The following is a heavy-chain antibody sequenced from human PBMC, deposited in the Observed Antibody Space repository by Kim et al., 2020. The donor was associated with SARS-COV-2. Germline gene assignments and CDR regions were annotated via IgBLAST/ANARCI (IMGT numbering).Heavy chain of an antibody. D-gene: IGHD6-19*01. CDR1: GGSISNYY. CDR3: ARGSGWYAY. V-gene: IGHV4-59*08. J-gene: IGHJ4*02. Sequence: SETLSLTCTVSGGSISNYYWSWIRQPPGKGLEWIGYIYYSGRTNYNPSLKSRVTISVDTSKNQISLKLSSVTAADTAVYYCARGSGWYAYWGQGTLVTVS. CDR2: IYYSGRT.